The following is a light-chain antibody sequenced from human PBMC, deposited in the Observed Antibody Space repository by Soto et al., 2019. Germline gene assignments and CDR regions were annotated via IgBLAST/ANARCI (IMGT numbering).Light chain of an antibody. CDR2: GAS. J-gene: IGKJ1*01. Sequence: EIVLTQSPGTLSLSPGERATLSCRASQSVSSNYLAWYQQKPGQAPRLLIYGASSRATGIPYRFSGSGSGTDFTLTISRLEPEDFAVYYCQQYGSSPGTFGQGTKVEIK. CDR3: QQYGSSPGT. V-gene: IGKV3-20*01. CDR1: QSVSSNY.